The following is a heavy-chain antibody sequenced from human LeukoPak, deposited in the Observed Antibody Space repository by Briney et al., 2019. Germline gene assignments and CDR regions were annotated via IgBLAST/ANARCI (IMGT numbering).Heavy chain of an antibody. D-gene: IGHD3-10*01. J-gene: IGHJ4*02. Sequence: GESLKISCKSSGYSFTNHWIGWVRQMPGKGLEWMGVIYPGDSHTRYSPSFQGQVTISADKSISTAYLQWSSLKASDTARYYCARRDYYGSGSYYGNFDYWGQGTLVTVSS. V-gene: IGHV5-51*01. CDR1: GYSFTNHW. CDR2: IYPGDSHT. CDR3: ARRDYYGSGSYYGNFDY.